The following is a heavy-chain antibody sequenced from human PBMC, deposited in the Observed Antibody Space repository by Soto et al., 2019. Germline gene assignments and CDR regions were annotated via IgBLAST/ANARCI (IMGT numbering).Heavy chain of an antibody. CDR1: GFTFSDYY. V-gene: IGHV3-11*01. Sequence: QVQLVESGGGLVKPGGSLRLSCAASGFTFSDYYMNCIRQAPGKGLEWVSHISGSGNTIYYADSVKGRFTISRDNAKNSLYLPINSLRADDTAVYYCARDYGDYDMDIWGKGTTVTVSS. CDR3: ARDYGDYDMDI. CDR2: ISGSGNTI. J-gene: IGHJ6*03. D-gene: IGHD4-17*01.